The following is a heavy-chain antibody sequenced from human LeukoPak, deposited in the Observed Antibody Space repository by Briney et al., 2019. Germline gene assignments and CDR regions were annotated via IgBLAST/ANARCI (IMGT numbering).Heavy chain of an antibody. CDR1: GGSVSSGDSY. V-gene: IGHV4-61*08. CDR2: IYYTGST. Sequence: PSETLSLTCTVSGGSVSSGDSYWSWVRQPPGKGLEWIGYIYYTGSTNYNPSLKSRVTISLDTSKNQFSLKLSSVTAADTAVYYCARGVQYWGQGTLVTVSS. J-gene: IGHJ4*02. D-gene: IGHD1-1*01. CDR3: ARGVQY.